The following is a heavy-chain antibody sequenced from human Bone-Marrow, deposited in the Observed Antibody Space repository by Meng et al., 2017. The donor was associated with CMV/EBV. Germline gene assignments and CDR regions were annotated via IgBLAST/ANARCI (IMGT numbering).Heavy chain of an antibody. Sequence: ASVKVSCKASAYMLVSPAIISWVQQAPGQGLEWVGWIRTDQSDRKIAATFQGRVSLSAATTTSTVYMELRGLRSDDTAIYYCARGGAQTDFDSWGRGTLVTVSS. CDR1: AYMLVSPA. D-gene: IGHD1-14*01. CDR2: IRTDQSDR. CDR3: ARGGAQTDFDS. J-gene: IGHJ4*02. V-gene: IGHV1-18*04.